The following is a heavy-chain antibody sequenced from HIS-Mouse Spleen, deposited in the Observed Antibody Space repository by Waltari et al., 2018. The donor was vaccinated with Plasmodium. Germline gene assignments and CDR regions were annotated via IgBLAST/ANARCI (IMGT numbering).Heavy chain of an antibody. CDR3: ASLPRVEEVTTPFYYYYYGMDV. V-gene: IGHV4-39*01. J-gene: IGHJ6*02. Sequence: QLQLQESGPGLVTPSETLSLTCPVSGGSLRISIYSWASLRQPPGKGLEWIGSIYSSGSTYYNPSLKSRVTISVDTSKNQFSLKLSSVTAADTAVYYCASLPRVEEVTTPFYYYYYGMDVWGQGTTVTVSS. CDR2: IYSSGST. D-gene: IGHD4-4*01. CDR1: GGSLRISIYS.